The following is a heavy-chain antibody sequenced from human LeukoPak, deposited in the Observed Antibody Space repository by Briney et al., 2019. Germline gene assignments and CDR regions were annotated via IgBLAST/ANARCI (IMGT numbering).Heavy chain of an antibody. CDR2: ISGSGGST. CDR3: AKGYYDILTYFDY. CDR1: GFTFSSYA. V-gene: IGHV3-23*01. Sequence: PGGSLRLSCAASGFTFSSYAMSWVRQAPGKGLEWVSAISGSGGSTYYADSVKGRFTISRDNSKNTLYLRMNSLRAEDTAVYYCAKGYYDILTYFDYWGQGTLVTVSS. J-gene: IGHJ4*02. D-gene: IGHD3-9*01.